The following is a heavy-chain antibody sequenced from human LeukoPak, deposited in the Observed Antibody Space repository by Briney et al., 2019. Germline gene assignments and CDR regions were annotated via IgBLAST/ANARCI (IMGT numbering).Heavy chain of an antibody. Sequence: ASVKVSCMASGYTFTNYGIGWVRQAPGQGLEWMGWISLKNGDINYAQKVRGRVTMTTDTSTNTAYMELWSLTSDDTAVYYCAKSAASSGYFLPFDYWGQGTPVIVPS. CDR1: GYTFTNYG. D-gene: IGHD3-22*01. CDR2: ISLKNGDI. CDR3: AKSAASSGYFLPFDY. J-gene: IGHJ4*02. V-gene: IGHV1-18*01.